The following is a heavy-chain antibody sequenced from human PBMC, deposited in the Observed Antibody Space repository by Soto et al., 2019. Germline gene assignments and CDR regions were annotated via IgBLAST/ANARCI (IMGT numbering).Heavy chain of an antibody. CDR3: ARQWVTPYYFDY. Sequence: QLQLQESGPGLVKPSETLSLTCTVSGGSISSSSYYWGWIRQPPGKGLEWIGSIYYSGSTYYNPSLKSRVTISVDTSKNQFSLKLSSVTAADTAVYYCARQWVTPYYFDYWGQGTLVTVSS. D-gene: IGHD2-15*01. V-gene: IGHV4-39*01. J-gene: IGHJ4*02. CDR2: IYYSGST. CDR1: GGSISSSSYY.